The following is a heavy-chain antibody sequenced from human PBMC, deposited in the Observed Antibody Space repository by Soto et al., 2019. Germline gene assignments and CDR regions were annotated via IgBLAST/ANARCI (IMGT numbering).Heavy chain of an antibody. Sequence: SETLSLTCTVSGGSISSYYWSWIRQPPGKGLEWIGYIYYSGSTNYNPSLKSRVTISVDTSKNQFSLKLSSVTAADTAVYYCARHYDILTGYYWAWFDPWGQGTLVTVSS. CDR3: ARHYDILTGYYWAWFDP. CDR1: GGSISSYY. D-gene: IGHD3-9*01. J-gene: IGHJ5*02. CDR2: IYYSGST. V-gene: IGHV4-59*08.